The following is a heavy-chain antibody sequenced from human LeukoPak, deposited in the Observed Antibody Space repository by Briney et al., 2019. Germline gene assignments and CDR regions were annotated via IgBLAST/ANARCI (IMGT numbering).Heavy chain of an antibody. CDR1: GYTFTGYY. CDR2: IDPNSGGT. D-gene: IGHD3-16*01. V-gene: IGHV1-2*02. CDR3: ARLYDYSDY. J-gene: IGHJ4*02. Sequence: ASVKVSCKASGYTFTGYYMHWVRQAPGQGLEWMGWIDPNSGGTNYAQKFQGRVTMTRDTSISTAYMELSRLRSDDTAVYYRARLYDYSDYWGQGTLVTVSS.